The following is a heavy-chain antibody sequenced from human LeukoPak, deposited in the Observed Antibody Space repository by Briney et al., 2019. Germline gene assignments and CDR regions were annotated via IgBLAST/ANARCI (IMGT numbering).Heavy chain of an antibody. CDR3: AREIVVVRSAGATKSYMDV. Sequence: ASVKVFCKASGYTFTGYYMHWVRQAPGQGLEWMGWINPNSGGTNYAQKFQGRGTMTRDTSISTAYMELSRLRSDGTAVYYCAREIVVVRSAGATKSYMDVWGKGTTGTVSS. J-gene: IGHJ6*03. D-gene: IGHD2-2*01. V-gene: IGHV1-2*02. CDR1: GYTFTGYY. CDR2: INPNSGGT.